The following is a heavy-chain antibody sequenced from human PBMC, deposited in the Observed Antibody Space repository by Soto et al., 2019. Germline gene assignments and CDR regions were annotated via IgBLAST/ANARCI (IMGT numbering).Heavy chain of an antibody. J-gene: IGHJ3*02. V-gene: IGHV3-23*01. CDR3: AKDWAAGTNAFDI. CDR1: GFTFGSYA. CDR2: ISGSGGST. Sequence: EVQLLESGGGLVQPGGSLRLSCAASGFTFGSYAMSWVRQAPGKGLEWVSAISGSGGSTYYADSVKGRFTISRDNSKNTLYLQMNSLRAEDTAVYYCAKDWAAGTNAFDIWGQGTMVSVSS. D-gene: IGHD6-19*01.